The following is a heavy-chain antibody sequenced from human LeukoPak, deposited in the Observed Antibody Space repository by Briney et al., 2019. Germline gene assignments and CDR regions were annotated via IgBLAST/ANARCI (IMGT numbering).Heavy chain of an antibody. CDR2: INHSGST. CDR1: GGSFSGYY. Sequence: SETLSLTCAVYGGSFSGYYWSWLRQPPGKGLEWIGEINHSGSTNYNPSLKSRVTISVDTSKNQFSLKLSSVTAADTAVYYCARGLSGSYFPWFDPWGQGTLVTVSS. D-gene: IGHD1-26*01. CDR3: ARGLSGSYFPWFDP. V-gene: IGHV4-34*01. J-gene: IGHJ5*02.